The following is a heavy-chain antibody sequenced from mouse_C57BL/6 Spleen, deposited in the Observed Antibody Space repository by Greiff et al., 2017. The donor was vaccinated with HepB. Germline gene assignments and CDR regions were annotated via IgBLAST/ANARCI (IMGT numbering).Heavy chain of an antibody. V-gene: IGHV1-59*01. D-gene: IGHD2-4*01. J-gene: IGHJ4*01. CDR3: ASYDYDWLTGTKAGAMDY. CDR2: IDPSDSYT. CDR1: GYTFTSYW. Sequence: QVQLQQPGAELVRPGTSVKLSCKASGYTFTSYWMHWVKQRPGQGLEWIGVIDPSDSYTNYNQKFKGKATLTVDTSSSTAYMQLSSLTSEDSAVYYCASYDYDWLTGTKAGAMDYWGQGTSVTVSS.